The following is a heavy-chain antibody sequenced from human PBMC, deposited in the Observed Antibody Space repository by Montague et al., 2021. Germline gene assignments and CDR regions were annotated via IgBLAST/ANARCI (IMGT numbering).Heavy chain of an antibody. Sequence: SLRLSYAASGFTFSSYWMIWVRQAPGKGLEWVASIKKDGTEKYYGDSVMGRFTISRDNAKTSLYLQMNALRAEDTAVYFCSRAWVRSGFDSWSQGTLVTVSS. V-gene: IGHV3-7*05. J-gene: IGHJ4*02. CDR1: GFTFSSYW. CDR2: IKKDGTEK. D-gene: IGHD4-17*01. CDR3: SRAWVRSGFDS.